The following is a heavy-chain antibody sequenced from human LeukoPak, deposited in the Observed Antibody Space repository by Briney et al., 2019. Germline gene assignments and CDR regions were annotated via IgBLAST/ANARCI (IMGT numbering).Heavy chain of an antibody. J-gene: IGHJ4*02. V-gene: IGHV3-23*01. CDR2: ISGSGDNT. CDR3: AKKTTGYCSGGSCYGLLDY. CDR1: GFTFSSYA. D-gene: IGHD2-15*01. Sequence: GGSLRLSCAASGFTFSSYAMSWVRQAPGEGLEWVSAISGSGDNTYYADSVKGRFTISRDNSKNTLYLQMNSLRAEDTAVYYCAKKTTGYCSGGSCYGLLDYWGQGTLVTVSS.